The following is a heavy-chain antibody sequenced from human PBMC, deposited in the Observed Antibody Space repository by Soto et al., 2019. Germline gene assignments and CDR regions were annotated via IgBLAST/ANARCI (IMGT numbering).Heavy chain of an antibody. V-gene: IGHV5-10-1*01. CDR3: AREGIAAAGTLRYYYGMDV. J-gene: IGHJ6*02. CDR2: IDPSDSYT. D-gene: IGHD6-13*01. CDR1: GYSFTSYW. Sequence: PGESLMSSCKGSGYSFTSYWISWVRQMPGKGLEWMGRIDPSDSYTNYSPSFQGHVTISADKSISTAYLQWSSLKASDTAMYYCAREGIAAAGTLRYYYGMDVWGQGTTVTVSS.